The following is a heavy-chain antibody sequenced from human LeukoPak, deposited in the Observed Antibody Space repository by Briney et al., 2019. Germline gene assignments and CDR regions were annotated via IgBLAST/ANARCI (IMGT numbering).Heavy chain of an antibody. CDR2: IDRDDDK. Sequence: TLSLTCTVSGGSISSYYWSWIRQPPGKALEWLARIDRDDDKFYSTSLKTRLTISKDTSKNQVVLTMTNMDPVDTATYYCARGYGDYWGQGTLVTVSS. J-gene: IGHJ4*02. CDR3: ARGYGDY. D-gene: IGHD2-15*01. V-gene: IGHV2-70*16. CDR1: GGSISSYYW.